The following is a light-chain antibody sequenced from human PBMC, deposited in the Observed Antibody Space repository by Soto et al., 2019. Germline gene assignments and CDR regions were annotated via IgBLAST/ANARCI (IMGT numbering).Light chain of an antibody. CDR3: QQYNSYSPLT. J-gene: IGKJ4*01. Sequence: DIQMTQSPSTLSASVGDRVTITCRASQSISSWLAWYQQKPGKAPKLLIYDASSLQSGVPSRFSGSGSGTEFTLTISSLQPDDFATYSCQQYNSYSPLTFGGGTKV. V-gene: IGKV1-5*01. CDR2: DAS. CDR1: QSISSW.